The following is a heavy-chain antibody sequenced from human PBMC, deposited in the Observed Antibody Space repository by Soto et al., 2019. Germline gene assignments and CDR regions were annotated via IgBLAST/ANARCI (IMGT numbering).Heavy chain of an antibody. D-gene: IGHD6-13*01. Sequence: SETLSLTCTVSGGSISSSSYYWGWIRQPPGKGLEWIGSIYYSGSTYYNPSLKSRVTISVDTSKNQFSLKLSSVTAADTAVYYCASIAAAGTGDAFDIWGQGTMGTVS. V-gene: IGHV4-39*01. CDR3: ASIAAAGTGDAFDI. CDR2: IYYSGST. J-gene: IGHJ3*02. CDR1: GGSISSSSYY.